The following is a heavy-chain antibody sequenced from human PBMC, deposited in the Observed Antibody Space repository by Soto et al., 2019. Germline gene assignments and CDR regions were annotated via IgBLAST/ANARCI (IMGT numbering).Heavy chain of an antibody. V-gene: IGHV4-4*02. Sequence: QVQLQESGPGLVKPSGTLSLTCAVSGGSVSSSNWWSWVRQPPGKGLEWIGEIHHRGGINYNPPLKSRVTMSVDKSKNQFSLKVTSVTAADTAVYYCARGVGSTAVAGQFDSWGQGILVTVSS. CDR2: IHHRGGI. CDR3: ARGVGSTAVAGQFDS. J-gene: IGHJ4*02. D-gene: IGHD6-19*01. CDR1: GGSVSSSNW.